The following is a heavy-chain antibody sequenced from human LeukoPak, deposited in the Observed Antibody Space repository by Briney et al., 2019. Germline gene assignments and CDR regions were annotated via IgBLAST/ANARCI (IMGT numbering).Heavy chain of an antibody. CDR2: INSDGSST. CDR3: ARGSGYSSGWRPEYFQH. J-gene: IGHJ1*01. Sequence: QPGGSLRLSCAASGFTFSGYWMHWVRQAPGKGLVWVSRINSDGSSTSYADSVKGRFTISRDNAKNTLYLQMNSLRAEDTAVYYCARGSGYSSGWRPEYFQHWGQGTLVTVSS. CDR1: GFTFSGYW. D-gene: IGHD6-19*01. V-gene: IGHV3-74*01.